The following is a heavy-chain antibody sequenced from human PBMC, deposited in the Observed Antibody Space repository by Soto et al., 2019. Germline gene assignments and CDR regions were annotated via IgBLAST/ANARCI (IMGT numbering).Heavy chain of an antibody. Sequence: GESLKISCKGSGYSFTSYWIGWVRQMPGKGLEWMGIIYPGDSDTRYSPSFQGQVTISADKSISTAYLQWSSLKASDTAMYYCARRMVRPMVRGVSTDYYYYYYMDVWGKGTTVTVSS. CDR3: ARRMVRPMVRGVSTDYYYYYYMDV. J-gene: IGHJ6*03. V-gene: IGHV5-51*01. CDR1: GYSFTSYW. D-gene: IGHD3-10*01. CDR2: IYPGDSDT.